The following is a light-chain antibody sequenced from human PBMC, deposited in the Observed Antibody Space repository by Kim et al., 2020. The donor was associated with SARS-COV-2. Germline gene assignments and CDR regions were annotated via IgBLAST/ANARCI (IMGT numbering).Light chain of an antibody. Sequence: QSVLTQPASASGPPGQRVTISCSGSNSNIGTNAVNWYHQLPGTAPKLLIYTNNQRLSGVPDRFSGSKSGTSASLAISGLRSEDEADYYCAGWDDSLTGPVVFGGGTQLTVL. CDR1: NSNIGTNA. J-gene: IGLJ2*01. CDR2: TNN. V-gene: IGLV1-44*01. CDR3: AGWDDSLTGPVV.